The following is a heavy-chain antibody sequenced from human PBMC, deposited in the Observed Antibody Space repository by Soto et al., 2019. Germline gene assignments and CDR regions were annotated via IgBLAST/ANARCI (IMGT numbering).Heavy chain of an antibody. D-gene: IGHD6-13*01. CDR3: ARAAMGGSSWPFDY. CDR2: IYHSGST. Sequence: QVQLQESGPGLVKPSGTLSLTCAVSGGSISSSNWWSWVRQPPGKGLEWIGEIYHSGSTNYNPSLTSPVTISVDKSKHQFALKLSSVTAADTAVYYCARAAMGGSSWPFDYWGQGTLVTVSS. V-gene: IGHV4-4*02. CDR1: GGSISSSNW. J-gene: IGHJ4*02.